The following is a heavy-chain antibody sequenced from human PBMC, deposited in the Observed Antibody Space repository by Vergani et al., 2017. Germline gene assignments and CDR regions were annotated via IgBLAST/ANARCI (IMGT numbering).Heavy chain of an antibody. D-gene: IGHD4-11*01. CDR2: ISNSGGST. Sequence: EVQLLESGGGLVQPGGSLRLSCAASGFTFSSYAMSWVRQAPGKGLEWVSGISNSGGSTYYADSVKGRFTVSRDNSKNTLYLQMNSLRAEDTAIYYCAKATVTFRSYWGQGTLVTVSS. J-gene: IGHJ4*02. V-gene: IGHV3-23*01. CDR1: GFTFSSYA. CDR3: AKATVTFRSY.